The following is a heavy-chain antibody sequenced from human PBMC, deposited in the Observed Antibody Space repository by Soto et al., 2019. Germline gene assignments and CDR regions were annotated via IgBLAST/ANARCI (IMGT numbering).Heavy chain of an antibody. V-gene: IGHV3-74*01. CDR3: ASNPNVAGRYYYYYMDV. D-gene: IGHD6-19*01. Sequence: EVQLVESGGGLVQPGGSLRLSCAASGFTFSSYWMHWVRQAPGKGLVWVSRINSDGSSTSYADSVKGRFTISRDNAKNTLYLQMNSLRAEDTAVYYCASNPNVAGRYYYYYMDVWGKGNTVTVSS. CDR1: GFTFSSYW. CDR2: INSDGSST. J-gene: IGHJ6*03.